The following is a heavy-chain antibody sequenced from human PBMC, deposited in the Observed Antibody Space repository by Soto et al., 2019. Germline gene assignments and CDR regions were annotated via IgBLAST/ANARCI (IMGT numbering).Heavy chain of an antibody. CDR1: GGSISSGGYS. J-gene: IGHJ4*02. CDR2: IYHSGST. V-gene: IGHV4-30-2*01. D-gene: IGHD2-15*01. Sequence: QLQLQESGSGLVKPSQTLSLTCAVSGGSISSGGYSWSWIRQPPGKGLEWIGYIYHSGSTYYNPSLTRRVTIAVDRSKNQFSLTLSSVTAADTAVYYCARGQVVAAQHWGQGTLVTVSS. CDR3: ARGQVVAAQH.